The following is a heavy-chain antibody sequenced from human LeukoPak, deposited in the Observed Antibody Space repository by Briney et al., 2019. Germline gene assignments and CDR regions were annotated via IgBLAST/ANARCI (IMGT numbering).Heavy chain of an antibody. CDR1: GFTFSSYS. CDR3: ARDPEGDNWFDP. D-gene: IGHD1-26*01. J-gene: IGHJ5*02. CDR2: ISSSSSYI. V-gene: IGHV3-21*01. Sequence: GGSLRLSCAASGFTFSSYSMNWVRQAPGKGLEWVSSISSSSSYIYYADSVKGRFTISRDNAKNSLYLQMNSLRAEDTAVYYCARDPEGDNWFDPWGQGTLVTVSS.